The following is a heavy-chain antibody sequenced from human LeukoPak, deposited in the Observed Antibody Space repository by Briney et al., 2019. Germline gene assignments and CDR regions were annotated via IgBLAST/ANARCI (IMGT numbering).Heavy chain of an antibody. Sequence: ASVKVSCKASGYTFTGYYMHWVRQAPGQGLEWMGWINPNRGGTNYAQKFQGRVTMTRDTSISTAYMELSRLRSDDTAVYYCARDSAEDYCDSSGYYQSDAFDIWGQGTMVTVSS. CDR3: ARDSAEDYCDSSGYYQSDAFDI. D-gene: IGHD3-22*01. J-gene: IGHJ3*02. V-gene: IGHV1-2*02. CDR1: GYTFTGYY. CDR2: INPNRGGT.